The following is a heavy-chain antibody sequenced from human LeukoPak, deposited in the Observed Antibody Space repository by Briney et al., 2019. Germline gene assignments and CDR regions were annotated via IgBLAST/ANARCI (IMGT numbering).Heavy chain of an antibody. D-gene: IGHD3-16*01. CDR2: INHNGNVN. J-gene: IGHJ6*02. CDR3: ARGGGLDV. Sequence: GGSLRLSCAASGFTFSSYWMNWARQAPGKGLKWVASINHNGNVNYYVDSVKGRFTISRDNAKNSLYLQMSNLRAGDTAVYFCARGGGLDVWGQGATVTVSS. V-gene: IGHV3-7*03. CDR1: GFTFSSYW.